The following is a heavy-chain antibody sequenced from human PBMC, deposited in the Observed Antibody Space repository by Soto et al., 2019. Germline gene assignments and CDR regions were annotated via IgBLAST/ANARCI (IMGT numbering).Heavy chain of an antibody. CDR3: ARDSSMVVVAPGY. CDR2: IWYDGSNK. D-gene: IGHD3-22*01. CDR1: GFTFSSYG. V-gene: IGHV3-33*01. J-gene: IGHJ4*02. Sequence: QVQLVESGGGVVQPGRSLRLSCAASGFTFSSYGMHWVRQAPGKGLEWVGVIWYDGSNKYYADSVKGRFTIARDNSKDTLYLQMNSLRVEDTAVYHCARDSSMVVVAPGYWGQGTLVTVSS.